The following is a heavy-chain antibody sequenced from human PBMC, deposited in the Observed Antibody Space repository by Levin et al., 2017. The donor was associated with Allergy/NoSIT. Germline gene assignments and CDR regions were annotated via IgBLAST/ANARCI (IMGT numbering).Heavy chain of an antibody. D-gene: IGHD3-22*01. CDR3: SRGHYHSDGSPYYCPKDD. CDR1: GFTFNDFT. V-gene: IGHV3-30-3*01. Sequence: GGSLRLSCVASGFTFNDFTMHWVRQAPGKGLVWVALISHDGSNKYYAESLKGRFTISRDNSKSTLFLEISSLRADDTAIYYCSRGHYHSDGSPYYCPKDDWGQGTLVTVSS. CDR2: ISHDGSNK. J-gene: IGHJ4*02.